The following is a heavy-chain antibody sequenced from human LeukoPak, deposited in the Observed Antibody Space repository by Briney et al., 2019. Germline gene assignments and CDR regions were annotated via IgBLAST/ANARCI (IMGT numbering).Heavy chain of an antibody. J-gene: IGHJ4*02. D-gene: IGHD1-26*01. CDR2: IYSTGTT. Sequence: SETLSLTCTVSGGSISNYYWSWIRKPAGKGLELVGRIYSTGTTAYNPSLNSRVTMSIDTSKNQFSLNLNSVTAADTAVYFCAGAPSAGSRIYFDNWGQGTLVTVSS. V-gene: IGHV4-4*07. CDR3: AGAPSAGSRIYFDN. CDR1: GGSISNYY.